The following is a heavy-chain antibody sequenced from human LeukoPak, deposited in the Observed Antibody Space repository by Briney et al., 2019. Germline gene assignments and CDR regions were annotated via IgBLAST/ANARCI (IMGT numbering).Heavy chain of an antibody. V-gene: IGHV4-34*01. CDR2: INHSGST. CDR3: ARNYVGVAGTFDY. D-gene: IGHD6-19*01. J-gene: IGHJ4*02. CDR1: GGSSSGYY. Sequence: SETLSLTCAVYGGSSSGYYWSWIRQPPGKGLEWIGEINHSGSTNYNPSLKSRVTISLDTSKNQFSLRLSSVTAADTAVYYCARNYVGVAGTFDYWGQGTLVTVSS.